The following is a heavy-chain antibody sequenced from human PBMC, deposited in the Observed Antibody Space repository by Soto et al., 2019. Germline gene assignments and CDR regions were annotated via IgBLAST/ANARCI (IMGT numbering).Heavy chain of an antibody. CDR1: GFTFSSYA. J-gene: IGHJ5*02. CDR3: AKAGRPYYDLWSENRFDP. V-gene: IGHV3-23*01. D-gene: IGHD3-3*01. Sequence: EVQLLESGGDLVQPGGSLRLSCAASGFTFSSYAMTWVRQAPGKGLEWVSSISGSGGATYYADSVKGRFTISRDDSKNTLYLQMNSLRAEDTALYYCAKAGRPYYDLWSENRFDPWGQGTLVTVSS. CDR2: ISGSGGAT.